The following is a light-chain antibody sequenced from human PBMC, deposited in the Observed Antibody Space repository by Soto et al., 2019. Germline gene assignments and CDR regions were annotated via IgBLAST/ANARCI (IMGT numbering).Light chain of an antibody. CDR1: SSDVGGYDY. Sequence: QSALTQPASVSGSPGQSITMSCTGTSSDVGGYDYVSWYQQHPGKVPKLMLYEVFRRPSGISDRFSGSKSGNTASLTISGLQAEDEADYYCCSYTTTSTFVFGGGTKLTVL. V-gene: IGLV2-14*03. CDR2: EVF. J-gene: IGLJ2*01. CDR3: CSYTTTSTFV.